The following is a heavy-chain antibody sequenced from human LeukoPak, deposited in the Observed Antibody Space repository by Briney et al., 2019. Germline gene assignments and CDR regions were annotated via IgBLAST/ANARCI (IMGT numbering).Heavy chain of an antibody. D-gene: IGHD2-21*01. J-gene: IGHJ4*02. V-gene: IGHV3-30*18. CDR2: ISSDGSNK. CDR3: AKVRNDCFDTVDY. CDR1: GFTFSTCG. Sequence: LRLSCAASGFTFSTCGMHWVRQAPGKGLEWVAVISSDGSNKYYADSVKGRFAISRDNSKNALFLQMNSLRTEDTAVYYCAKVRNDCFDTVDYWGQGTLVTVSS.